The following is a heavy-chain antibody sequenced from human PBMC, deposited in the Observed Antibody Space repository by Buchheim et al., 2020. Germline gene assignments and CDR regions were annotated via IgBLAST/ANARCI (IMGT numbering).Heavy chain of an antibody. V-gene: IGHV3-48*01. D-gene: IGHD2-8*02. CDR2: ISSSSSTI. J-gene: IGHJ2*01. CDR1: GFTFSSYS. CDR3: ARDPGYCTGGVCYTVWYFDL. Sequence: EVQLVESGGGLVQPGGSLRLSCAASGFTFSSYSMNWVRQAPGKGLEWVSYISSSSSTIYYADSVKGRFTISRANAKNSLYLQMNSLRAEDTAVYYCARDPGYCTGGVCYTVWYFDLWGRGTL.